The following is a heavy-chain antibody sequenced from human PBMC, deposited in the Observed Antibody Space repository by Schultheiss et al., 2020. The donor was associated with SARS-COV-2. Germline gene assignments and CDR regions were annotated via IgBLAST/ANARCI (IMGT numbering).Heavy chain of an antibody. J-gene: IGHJ4*02. Sequence: SETLSLTCTISGASTSSYYWSWIRQPPGKGLEWIGYIYYSGTTYYSPSLRSRVTISVATSTNQFSLKLSSVTAADTAVYYCARVGSRDGYNFPLFDYWGQGTLVTVSS. CDR1: GASTSSYY. CDR3: ARVGSRDGYNFPLFDY. D-gene: IGHD5-24*01. CDR2: IYYSGTT. V-gene: IGHV4-59*01.